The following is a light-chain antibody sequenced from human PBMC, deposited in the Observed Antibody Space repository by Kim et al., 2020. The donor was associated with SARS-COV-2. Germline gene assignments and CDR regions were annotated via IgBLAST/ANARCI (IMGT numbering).Light chain of an antibody. J-gene: IGLJ3*02. Sequence: SGKLTCTLSSGNSSYASAWHQQQPEKGPRYLMKLNSDGSHSKGDGIPDRFSGSSSGAERYLTISSLQSEDEADYYCQTWGTGPWVFGGGTQLTVL. CDR2: LNSDGSH. V-gene: IGLV4-69*01. CDR1: SGNSSYA. CDR3: QTWGTGPWV.